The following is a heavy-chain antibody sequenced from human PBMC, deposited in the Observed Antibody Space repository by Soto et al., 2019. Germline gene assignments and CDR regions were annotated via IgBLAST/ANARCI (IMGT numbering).Heavy chain of an antibody. V-gene: IGHV3-53*01. J-gene: IGHJ4*02. Sequence: GGSLRLSCAASWFTVSSNYMSWVRQAPGKGLEWVSVIYSGGSTYYADSVKGRFTISRDNSKNTLYLQMNSLRAEDTAVYYCARLGSLYGDYAVDYWGQGTLVTVSS. CDR1: WFTVSSNY. CDR2: IYSGGST. CDR3: ARLGSLYGDYAVDY. D-gene: IGHD4-17*01.